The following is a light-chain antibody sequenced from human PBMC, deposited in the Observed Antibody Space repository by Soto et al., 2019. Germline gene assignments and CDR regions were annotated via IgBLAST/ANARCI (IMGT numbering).Light chain of an antibody. Sequence: EIVLTQSPGTLSLSPGEKATLSCRASQRFSRSYLAWYQQKPGQAPILLIYGASSRATGIPDRFSGSGSGTDFTLTINRLEPEDFAVYYCQQYRSSPPYTFGQGTKLEIK. CDR2: GAS. V-gene: IGKV3-20*01. CDR3: QQYRSSPPYT. CDR1: QRFSRSY. J-gene: IGKJ2*01.